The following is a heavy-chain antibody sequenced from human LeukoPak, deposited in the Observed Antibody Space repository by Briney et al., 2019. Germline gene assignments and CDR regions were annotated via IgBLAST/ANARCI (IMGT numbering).Heavy chain of an antibody. J-gene: IGHJ4*02. D-gene: IGHD3-16*01. CDR3: ARESTTVGEYYFDY. CDR2: IYSDGST. V-gene: IGHV3-66*01. Sequence: PGGSLRLSCAASGLNVSSNYMSWVRQAPGKGLEWVSLIYSDGSTYYADSVKGRFTISRDNAKNTLYLQMNSLRAEDLAVYYCARESTTVGEYYFDYWGQGTLVAVSS. CDR1: GLNVSSNY.